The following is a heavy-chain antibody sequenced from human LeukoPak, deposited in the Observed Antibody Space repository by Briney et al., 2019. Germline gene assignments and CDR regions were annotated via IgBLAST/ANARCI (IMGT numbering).Heavy chain of an antibody. CDR2: IYTDGSTT. V-gene: IGHV3-74*01. D-gene: IGHD1-26*01. Sequence: GGSLRLSCAASGFPFRNYWLHWVRQAPGKGLDWVSHIYTDGSTTNSAASVKGRFTISRDHAKNTLYLQMHSLRAEDTAIYYCARGGRGLYWGQGTLVTVSS. J-gene: IGHJ4*02. CDR1: GFPFRNYW. CDR3: ARGGRGLY.